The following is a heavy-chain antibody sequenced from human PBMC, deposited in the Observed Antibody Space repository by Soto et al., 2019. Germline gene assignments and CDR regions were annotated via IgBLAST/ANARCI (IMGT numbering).Heavy chain of an antibody. D-gene: IGHD1-26*01. CDR3: ARREIQGPIDY. CDR1: GYSISSSNW. V-gene: IGHV4-28*01. Sequence: QVQLQESGPGRVKPSDTLSLTCAVSGYSISSSNWWGWIRQPPGKGLEWIGYIYCRGTTYYNPSLKSRVTMSVDTSKNQFSLKLTSVTAVDTAVYYCARREIQGPIDYWGQGTLVTVSS. CDR2: IYCRGTT. J-gene: IGHJ4*02.